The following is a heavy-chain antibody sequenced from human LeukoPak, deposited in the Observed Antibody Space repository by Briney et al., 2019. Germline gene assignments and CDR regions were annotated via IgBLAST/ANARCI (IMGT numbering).Heavy chain of an antibody. J-gene: IGHJ5*02. Sequence: GGSLRLSCAASGFTFSSYAMSWVRQAPGKGLEWVSAISGSGGSTYYADSVKGRFTISRDNSKNTLYLQMNSLRAADTAVYYCAKDYDILTGYISLNWFDPWGQGTLVTVSS. CDR1: GFTFSSYA. CDR2: ISGSGGST. CDR3: AKDYDILTGYISLNWFDP. V-gene: IGHV3-23*01. D-gene: IGHD3-9*01.